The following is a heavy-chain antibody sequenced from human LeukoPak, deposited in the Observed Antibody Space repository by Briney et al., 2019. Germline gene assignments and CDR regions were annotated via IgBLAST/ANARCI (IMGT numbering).Heavy chain of an antibody. J-gene: IGHJ4*02. CDR3: AREFPSIAAAGPYYFDY. D-gene: IGHD6-13*01. Sequence: ASVKVSCKASGYTFTSYGISWVRQAPGQGLEWMGWISAYNGSTNYAQKLQGRVTMTTDTSTSTAYMELRSLRSDDPAVYYCAREFPSIAAAGPYYFDYWGQGTLVTVSS. V-gene: IGHV1-18*04. CDR2: ISAYNGST. CDR1: GYTFTSYG.